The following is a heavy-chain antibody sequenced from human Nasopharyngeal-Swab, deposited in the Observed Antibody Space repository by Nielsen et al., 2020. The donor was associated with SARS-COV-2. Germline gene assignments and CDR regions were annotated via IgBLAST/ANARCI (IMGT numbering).Heavy chain of an antibody. CDR1: GHSFSNYW. Sequence: GGSLRLSCKGFGHSFSNYWFAWVRQMPGKGLEWMGIIYPGNSDTRYSPSFQGQVTISADKSISTAYLQWSSLRASDTAIYYCARQRTTLTLGRAFDLRGQGTMVTVSS. V-gene: IGHV5-51*01. CDR3: ARQRTTLTLGRAFDL. CDR2: IYPGNSDT. J-gene: IGHJ3*01. D-gene: IGHD4-17*01.